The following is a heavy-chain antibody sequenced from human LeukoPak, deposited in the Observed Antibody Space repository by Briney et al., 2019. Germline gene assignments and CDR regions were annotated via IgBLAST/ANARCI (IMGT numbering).Heavy chain of an antibody. CDR1: GYTYTKSW. CDR2: INPLDSET. Sequence: GESLKISCKGSGYTYTKSWIAWVRQMPGKGLELMGIINPLDSETRYSPPFQGQVTISVDKSISTAYLQWSSLKASDTAMYYCARQGCTTTSCHTIDYWGQGTLVTVSS. D-gene: IGHD2-2*02. CDR3: ARQGCTTTSCHTIDY. V-gene: IGHV5-51*01. J-gene: IGHJ4*02.